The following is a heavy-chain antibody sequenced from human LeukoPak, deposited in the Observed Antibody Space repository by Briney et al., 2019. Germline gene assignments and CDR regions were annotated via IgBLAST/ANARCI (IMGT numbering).Heavy chain of an antibody. Sequence: SETLSLTCAVYGGSFSGYYWSWIRQPPGKGLEWIGEINHSGSTNYNPSLKSRVTISVDTSKNQFSLKLSSVTAADTAVYYCARLTCDSTSCYGKYYFDHWGQGTLVTVSS. V-gene: IGHV4-34*01. CDR2: INHSGST. CDR3: ARLTCDSTSCYGKYYFDH. D-gene: IGHD2-2*01. CDR1: GGSFSGYY. J-gene: IGHJ4*02.